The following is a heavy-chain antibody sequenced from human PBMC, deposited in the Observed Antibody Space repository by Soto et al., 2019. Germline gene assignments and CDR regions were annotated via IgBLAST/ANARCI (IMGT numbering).Heavy chain of an antibody. Sequence: SETLSLTCTVSGGSISSSSYYWGWIRQPPGKGLEWIGSIYYSGSTYYNPSLKSRVTISVDTSKNQFSLKLSSVTAADTAVYYCRVWDGDASFYYYYGMDVWGQGTTVTVS. J-gene: IGHJ6*02. CDR2: IYYSGST. CDR3: RVWDGDASFYYYYGMDV. CDR1: GGSISSSSYY. V-gene: IGHV4-39*01. D-gene: IGHD4-17*01.